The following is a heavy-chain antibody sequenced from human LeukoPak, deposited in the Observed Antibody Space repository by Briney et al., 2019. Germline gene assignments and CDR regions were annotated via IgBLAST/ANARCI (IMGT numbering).Heavy chain of an antibody. D-gene: IGHD2-2*02. CDR2: IKQDGSEK. V-gene: IGHV3-7*01. CDR3: ARDYQDIVVVPAAIRTKYYYYYYMDV. CDR1: GFTFSSYW. J-gene: IGHJ6*03. Sequence: PGGSLRLSCAASGFTFSSYWMSWVRQAPGKGLEWVANIKQDGSEKYYVDSVKGRFTISRDNAKNSLYLQMNSLRAEDTAVYYCARDYQDIVVVPAAIRTKYYYYYYMDVWGKGTTVTVSS.